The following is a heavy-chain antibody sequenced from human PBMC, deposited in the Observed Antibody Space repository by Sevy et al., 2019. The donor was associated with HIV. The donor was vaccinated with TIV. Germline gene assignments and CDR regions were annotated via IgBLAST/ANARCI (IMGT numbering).Heavy chain of an antibody. CDR1: GFTFSSYS. V-gene: IGHV3-48*01. D-gene: IGHD2-21*02. Sequence: GGSLRLSCAASGFTFSSYSMNWVRQAPGKGLEWVSYISSSSSTIYYADSVKGRFTISIDNAKNSLYLQMNSLRAEDTAVYYCARTPREGRDGNYYFDYWGQGTLVTVSS. J-gene: IGHJ4*02. CDR2: ISSSSSTI. CDR3: ARTPREGRDGNYYFDY.